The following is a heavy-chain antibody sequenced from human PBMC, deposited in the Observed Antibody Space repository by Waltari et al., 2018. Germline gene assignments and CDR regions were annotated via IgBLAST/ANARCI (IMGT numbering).Heavy chain of an antibody. V-gene: IGHV1-69*19. CDR3: ARNLRGRDGYNSYAFDL. CDR1: GGTFSSYS. D-gene: IGHD5-12*01. J-gene: IGHJ3*01. CDR2: IIPIFGTA. Sequence: QVQLVQSGAEVKKSGSSVKVSCMASGGTFSSYSLSWVRQAPGQGLEWMGGIIPIFGTANYAQKFQGRVTISADESANTVYMQLSSLRFEDTAVYYCARNLRGRDGYNSYAFDLWGHGTLVSVSS.